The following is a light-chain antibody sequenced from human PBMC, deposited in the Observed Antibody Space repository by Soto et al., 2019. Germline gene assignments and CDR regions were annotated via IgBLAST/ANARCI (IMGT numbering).Light chain of an antibody. CDR2: EVS. CDR1: SSDVGSYNL. CDR3: CSYAGSSTPWV. V-gene: IGLV2-23*02. J-gene: IGLJ3*02. Sequence: QSALTQPASVPGSPGQSITISCTGTSSDVGSYNLVSWYQQHPGKAPKLMIYEVSKRPSGVSNRFSGSKSGNTASLTISGLQAEDEADYYCCSYAGSSTPWVFGGGTKLTVL.